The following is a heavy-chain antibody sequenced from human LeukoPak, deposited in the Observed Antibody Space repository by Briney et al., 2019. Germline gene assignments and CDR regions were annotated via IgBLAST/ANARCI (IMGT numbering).Heavy chain of an antibody. CDR3: ARGGPLQNIVVVVAATQNWFDP. CDR1: GGSFSGYY. V-gene: IGHV4-34*01. D-gene: IGHD2-15*01. Sequence: SETLSLTRAVYGGSFSGYYWSWIRQPPGKGLEWIGEINHSGSTNYNPSLKSRVTISVDTSKNQFSLKLSSVTAADTAVYHCARGGPLQNIVVVVAATQNWFDPWGQGTLVTVSS. CDR2: INHSGST. J-gene: IGHJ5*02.